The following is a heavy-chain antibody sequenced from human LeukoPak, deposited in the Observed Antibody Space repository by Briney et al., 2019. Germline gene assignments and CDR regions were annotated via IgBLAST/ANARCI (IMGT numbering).Heavy chain of an antibody. Sequence: GGSLRLSYTASGFTFDDYAMHWVRQAPGKGLEWVSGISWNSGIIGSADSVKGRFTISRDNAKNSLYLQMNSLRTEDTAFYYCARPYDNVTGYLDYWGQGTLVTVSS. CDR1: GFTFDDYA. CDR2: ISWNSGII. J-gene: IGHJ4*02. V-gene: IGHV3-9*01. CDR3: ARPYDNVTGYLDY. D-gene: IGHD3-9*01.